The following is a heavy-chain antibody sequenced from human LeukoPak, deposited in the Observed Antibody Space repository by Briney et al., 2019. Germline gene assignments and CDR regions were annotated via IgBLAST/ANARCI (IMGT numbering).Heavy chain of an antibody. CDR3: ARASRDSSGYYYVGY. V-gene: IGHV4-34*01. Sequence: SETLSLTCAVYGGSFSGYYWSWIRQPPGKGLEWIGEINHSGSTNYNPSLKSRVTISVDTSKNQFSLKLSSVTAADTAVYYCARASRDSSGYYYVGYWGQGTLVTVSS. D-gene: IGHD3-22*01. CDR2: INHSGST. CDR1: GGSFSGYY. J-gene: IGHJ4*02.